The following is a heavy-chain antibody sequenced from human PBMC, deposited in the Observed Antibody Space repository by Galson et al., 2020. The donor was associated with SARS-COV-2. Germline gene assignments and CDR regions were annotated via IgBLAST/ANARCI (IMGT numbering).Heavy chain of an antibody. CDR1: RGSINYHY. CDR3: AKLAEGRRSSEDY. J-gene: IGHJ4*02. CDR2: VYDSGIT. Sequence: ETSETLSLTCTVSRGSINYHYCSWVRQPPGKGLEWIGYVYDSGITSYNPSLKSRVTISLDRPKNQFSLKLNSVTAADTAVYHCAKLAEGRRSSEDYWGQGTLVTVSA. D-gene: IGHD1-26*01. V-gene: IGHV4-59*08.